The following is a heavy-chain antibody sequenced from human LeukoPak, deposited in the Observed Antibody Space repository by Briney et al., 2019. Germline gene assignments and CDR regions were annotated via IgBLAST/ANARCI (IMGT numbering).Heavy chain of an antibody. Sequence: PSETLSLTCTVSGGSISSYYWSWIRQPPGKGLEWIGYIYYSGSTNYNPSLKSRVTISVDTSKNQLSLKLSSVTAADTAVYYCARVGYDSSGYLYGMDVWGQGTTVTVSS. D-gene: IGHD3-22*01. CDR3: ARVGYDSSGYLYGMDV. CDR1: GGSISSYY. J-gene: IGHJ6*02. V-gene: IGHV4-59*01. CDR2: IYYSGST.